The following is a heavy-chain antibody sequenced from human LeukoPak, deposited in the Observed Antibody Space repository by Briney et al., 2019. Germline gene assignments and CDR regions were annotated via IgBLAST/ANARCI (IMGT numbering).Heavy chain of an antibody. Sequence: NPSETLSLTCTVSGGPISSYYWSWIRQPPGKGLEWIGYIYHSGSTNYNPSLKSRVTISVDTSKNQFSLKLSSVTAADTALYYCARHRMSAGSDWFDPWGQGTLVIVSS. CDR2: IYHSGST. J-gene: IGHJ5*02. CDR1: GGPISSYY. V-gene: IGHV4-59*08. D-gene: IGHD6-25*01. CDR3: ARHRMSAGSDWFDP.